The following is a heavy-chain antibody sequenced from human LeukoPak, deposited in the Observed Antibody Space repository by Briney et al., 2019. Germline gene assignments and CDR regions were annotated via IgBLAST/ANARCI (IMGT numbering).Heavy chain of an antibody. V-gene: IGHV1-8*01. Sequence: GASVKVSCKASGYTFTSCDINWVRQATGQGLERMGWMNPNSGNTGYGQSFQGRITMTRDISIGTAYMELSNLTSEDAAIYYCTRGSSGRRANWGQGTLVTVS. CDR2: MNPNSGNT. D-gene: IGHD6-19*01. CDR1: GYTFTSCD. J-gene: IGHJ4*02. CDR3: TRGSSGRRAN.